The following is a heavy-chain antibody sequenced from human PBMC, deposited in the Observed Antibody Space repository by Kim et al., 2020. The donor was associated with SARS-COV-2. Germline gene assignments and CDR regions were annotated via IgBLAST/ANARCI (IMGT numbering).Heavy chain of an antibody. CDR3: ARADEDIVASPAGLGVFDY. J-gene: IGHJ4*02. Sequence: SETLSLTCAVYGGSFSGYYWSWIRQPPGKGLEWIGEINHSGSTNYNPSLKSRVTISVDTSKNQFSLKLSSVTAADTAVYYCARADEDIVASPAGLGVFDYWGQGTLVTVSS. D-gene: IGHD2-15*01. V-gene: IGHV4-34*01. CDR1: GGSFSGYY. CDR2: INHSGST.